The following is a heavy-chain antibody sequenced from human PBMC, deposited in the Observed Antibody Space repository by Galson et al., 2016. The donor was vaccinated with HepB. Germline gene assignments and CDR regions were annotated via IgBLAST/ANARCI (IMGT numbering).Heavy chain of an antibody. CDR3: AREASPGILDY. CDR1: GFTVSSHY. V-gene: IGHV3-53*01. D-gene: IGHD2-2*02. CDR2: IYGGVTT. J-gene: IGHJ4*02. Sequence: SLRLSCAASGFTVSSHYMSWVRQAPGRGLEWVSVIYGGVTTNYADSVKGRFAIPRDVSKNTLYLQMNSLRAEDTAVYYCAREASPGILDYWGQGIVVTVSS.